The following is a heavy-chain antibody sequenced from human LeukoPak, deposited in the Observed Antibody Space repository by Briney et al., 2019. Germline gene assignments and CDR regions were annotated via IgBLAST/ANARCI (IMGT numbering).Heavy chain of an antibody. D-gene: IGHD4-17*01. V-gene: IGHV3-30*02. J-gene: IGHJ3*02. CDR1: GFTFSSYG. Sequence: GGSLRLSCAASGFTFSSYGMHWVRQAPGKGLEWVAFIRYDGSHNYYADSVKGRFTISRDNSKNTLYLQMNSLRAEDTAVYYCARGIGYGDPDDAFDIWGQGTMVTVSS. CDR3: ARGIGYGDPDDAFDI. CDR2: IRYDGSHN.